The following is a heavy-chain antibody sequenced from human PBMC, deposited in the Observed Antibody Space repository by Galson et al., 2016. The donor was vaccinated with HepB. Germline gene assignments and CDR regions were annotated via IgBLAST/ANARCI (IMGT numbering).Heavy chain of an antibody. J-gene: IGHJ3*02. CDR3: ARIIGRAFDM. V-gene: IGHV3-11*01. CDR2: IRSSDKMT. Sequence: SLRLSCAASGFIFSDYYMSWIRQSSGKGLEWVSYIRSSDKMTFYADSVKGRFTISRDNAKNSLSRQMNSLRAEDTAVYYCARIIGRAFDMWGQGTMVTVSS. D-gene: IGHD1-26*01. CDR1: GFIFSDYY.